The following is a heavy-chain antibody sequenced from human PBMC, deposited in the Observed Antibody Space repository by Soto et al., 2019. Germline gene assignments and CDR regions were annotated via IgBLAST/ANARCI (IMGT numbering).Heavy chain of an antibody. D-gene: IGHD3-9*01. Sequence: ASVKVSCKASGYTFTSYAMHWVRQAPGQRLEWMGWINAGNGNTKYSQKFQGRVTITRDTSASTAYMELSSLGSEDTAVYYCARDRLRYFDWLLFAGFDYWGQGTLVTVSS. J-gene: IGHJ4*02. V-gene: IGHV1-3*01. CDR1: GYTFTSYA. CDR3: ARDRLRYFDWLLFAGFDY. CDR2: INAGNGNT.